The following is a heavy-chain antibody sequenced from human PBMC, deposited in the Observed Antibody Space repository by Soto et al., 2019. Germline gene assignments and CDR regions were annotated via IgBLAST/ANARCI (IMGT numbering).Heavy chain of an antibody. V-gene: IGHV1-2*02. D-gene: IGHD5-12*01. CDR2: INPNGGVT. J-gene: IGHJ6*03. CDR1: GDSFNDYY. CDR3: ARESGGATATLDYYYFYMDV. Sequence: VQLVQSGAEGKKPGASVKVSCKTSGDSFNDYYIHWVRQAPGQGLEWMGWINPNGGVTKYAQKFQGRVTVTRATSIRTVYMELSSLRSDDTAVYYCARESGGATATLDYYYFYMDVWGKGTTVTVSS.